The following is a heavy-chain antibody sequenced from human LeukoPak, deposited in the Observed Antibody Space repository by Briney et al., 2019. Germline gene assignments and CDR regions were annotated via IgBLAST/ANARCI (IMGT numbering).Heavy chain of an antibody. Sequence: PGGSMRLSCAASGFTFSSYDFHWVRQPIGKGLEWVSAIGSAGDTYYPGSVKGRFTMSRENAKSSLYLQMNSLRAGDTAVYYCARLREAAFDIWGRGTMVTVSS. CDR2: IGSAGDT. V-gene: IGHV3-13*04. CDR3: ARLREAAFDI. D-gene: IGHD1-26*01. J-gene: IGHJ3*02. CDR1: GFTFSSYD.